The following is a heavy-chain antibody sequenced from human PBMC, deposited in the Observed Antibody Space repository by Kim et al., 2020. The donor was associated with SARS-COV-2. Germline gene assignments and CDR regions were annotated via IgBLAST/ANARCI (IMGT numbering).Heavy chain of an antibody. CDR1: GFTFSSYG. V-gene: IGHV3-33*08. CDR2: IWYDGSNK. CDR3: ASGGVANTYYYYYGMDV. J-gene: IGHJ6*02. Sequence: GGSLRLSCAASGFTFSSYGMHWVRQAPGKGLEWVAVIWYDGSNKYYADSVKGRFTISRDNSKNTLYLQMNSLRAEDTAVYYCASGGVANTYYYYYGMDVWGQGTTVTVSS. D-gene: IGHD5-12*01.